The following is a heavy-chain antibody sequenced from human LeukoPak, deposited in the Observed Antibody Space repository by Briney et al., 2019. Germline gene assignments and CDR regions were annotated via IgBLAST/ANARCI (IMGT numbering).Heavy chain of an antibody. Sequence: APVKLCCKASGYTFTSYYMHWVRQAPGQGLEWMGIINPSGGSTSYAQKFQGRVTMTRDTSTSTVYMELSSLRSEDTAAYYCARGGSGSYYHYGMDVWGQGTTVTVSS. CDR3: ARGGSGSYYHYGMDV. J-gene: IGHJ6*02. CDR2: INPSGGST. D-gene: IGHD3-10*01. V-gene: IGHV1-46*01. CDR1: GYTFTSYY.